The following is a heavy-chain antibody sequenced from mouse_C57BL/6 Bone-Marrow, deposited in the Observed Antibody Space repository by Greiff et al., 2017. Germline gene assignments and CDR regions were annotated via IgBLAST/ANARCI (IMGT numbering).Heavy chain of an antibody. J-gene: IGHJ3*01. D-gene: IGHD2-1*01. Sequence: EVQLQESGAELVKPGASVKLSCTASGFNFNDYYMHWVKQRTEKGLEWIGRIDPEDGETKYAPKFQGKATITADTSSNTAYLQLSSLTYEDTAVYYGAGRYYGIYAWFAYWGQGTLVTVSA. V-gene: IGHV14-2*01. CDR3: AGRYYGIYAWFAY. CDR1: GFNFNDYY. CDR2: IDPEDGET.